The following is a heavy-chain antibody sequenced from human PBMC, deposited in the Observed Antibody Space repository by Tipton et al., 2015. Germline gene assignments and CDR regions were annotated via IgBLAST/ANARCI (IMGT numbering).Heavy chain of an antibody. Sequence: TLSLTCTVSGGSISSSSYYWAWIHQPPGKGLEWIGSLYFSGTTYYNPSLKSRVTISIDRFKNQFSLKLSSVTAADTAVYYCASPSLPHDRGDYYFQSWGQGSLVTVSS. CDR2: LYFSGTT. J-gene: IGHJ4*02. CDR3: ASPSLPHDRGDYYFQS. CDR1: GGSISSSSYY. D-gene: IGHD2-21*02. V-gene: IGHV4-39*01.